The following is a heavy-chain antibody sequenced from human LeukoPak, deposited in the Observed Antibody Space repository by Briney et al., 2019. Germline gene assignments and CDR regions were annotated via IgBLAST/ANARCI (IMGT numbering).Heavy chain of an antibody. V-gene: IGHV4-59*01. CDR1: GGSISSYY. CDR2: IYYSGST. Sequence: SETLSLTCTVSGGSISSYYWSWIRQPPGKGLEWIGYIYYSGSTSYNPSLKSRVTISVDTSKNQFSLKLSSVTAADTAVYYCAREVAAGSELNYYYYYYMDVWGKGTTVTISS. CDR3: AREVAAGSELNYYYYYYMDV. J-gene: IGHJ6*03. D-gene: IGHD6-13*01.